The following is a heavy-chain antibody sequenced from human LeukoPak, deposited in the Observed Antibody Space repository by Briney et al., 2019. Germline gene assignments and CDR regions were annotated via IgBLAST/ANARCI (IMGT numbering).Heavy chain of an antibody. D-gene: IGHD3/OR15-3a*01. CDR3: ARALSWTTESYYYMDV. Sequence: ASAKVSCKASGYTFNSYDINWVRQATGQGLEWMGWMNPNSGNTGYAQKFQGRVTMTKNNSISTAYMELSSLRSEDTAIYYCARALSWTTESYYYMDVWGKGTTVTVSS. CDR2: MNPNSGNT. CDR1: GYTFNSYD. J-gene: IGHJ6*03. V-gene: IGHV1-8*01.